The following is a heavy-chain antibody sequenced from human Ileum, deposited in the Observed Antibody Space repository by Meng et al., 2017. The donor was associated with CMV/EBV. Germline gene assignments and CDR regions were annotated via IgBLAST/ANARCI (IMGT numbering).Heavy chain of an antibody. J-gene: IGHJ6*02. CDR2: ISSSSTHI. D-gene: IGHD2-21*01. CDR1: GFTFSTYA. CDR3: ARHVSLDCTDRTCQPA. Sequence: GESLKISCKASGFTFSTYAMNWVRQAPGKGLEWVSSISSSSTHIFYKDSVEGRFTISRDNSKNSLYLQMNSLGAEDTAVYYCARHVSLDCTDRTCQPAWGQGTTVTVSS. V-gene: IGHV3-21*01.